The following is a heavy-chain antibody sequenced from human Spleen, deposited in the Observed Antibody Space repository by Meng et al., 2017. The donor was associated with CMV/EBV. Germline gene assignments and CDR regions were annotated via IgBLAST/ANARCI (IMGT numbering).Heavy chain of an antibody. D-gene: IGHD6-6*01. Sequence: LRLSCTVSGGSISSYYWSWIRQPPGKGLEWIGYISYRGDTNYNPFLKSRVTISLDTSKKQFSLTLSSVTAADTAVYYCARQSAEFSSSSFDYWGQGTLVTVSS. CDR1: GGSISSYY. CDR2: ISYRGDT. J-gene: IGHJ4*02. CDR3: ARQSAEFSSSSFDY. V-gene: IGHV4-59*01.